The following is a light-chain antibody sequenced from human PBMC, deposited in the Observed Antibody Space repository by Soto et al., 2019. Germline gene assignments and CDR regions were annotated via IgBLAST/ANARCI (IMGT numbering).Light chain of an antibody. CDR2: GAS. V-gene: IGKV3-15*01. Sequence: DIVMTQSPATLSVAPGERVTFSCRASQGVSRKLAWYQHKPGQAPRLLISGASTGATGIPARFSGSGSGTEFTLTITSLQSEDFAVYYCQQYNKWRTFGQGTKVDIK. J-gene: IGKJ1*01. CDR1: QGVSRK. CDR3: QQYNKWRT.